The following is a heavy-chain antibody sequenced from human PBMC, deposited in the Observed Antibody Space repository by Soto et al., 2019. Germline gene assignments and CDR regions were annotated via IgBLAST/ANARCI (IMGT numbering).Heavy chain of an antibody. Sequence: QVQLQQWGAGLLKPSETLSLTCAVYGGSFSGYQWTWIRQTPGKGLEWIGEINDSGNINYNPSLKSRVTMLVDTAKKQLSLKLSSVTAADTAVYYCARGLILWFGEVSRRGGYYYCMDVWGKGTTVTGSS. V-gene: IGHV4-34*01. J-gene: IGHJ6*03. CDR3: ARGLILWFGEVSRRGGYYYCMDV. D-gene: IGHD3-10*01. CDR2: INDSGNI. CDR1: GGSFSGYQ.